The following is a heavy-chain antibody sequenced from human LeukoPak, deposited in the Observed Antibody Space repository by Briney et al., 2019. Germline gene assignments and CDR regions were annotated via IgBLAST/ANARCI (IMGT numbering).Heavy chain of an antibody. Sequence: GGSLRLSCAASGFTFSSYTMNWVRQAPGKGLEWVSSISSNSSYIYYADSVKGRFTISRDNAKNSLYLQMNSLRAEDTAVYYCASAWGGYCSSTSCYPFDCWGQGNLVTVSS. V-gene: IGHV3-21*01. CDR1: GFTFSSYT. CDR2: ISSNSSYI. J-gene: IGHJ4*02. D-gene: IGHD2-2*01. CDR3: ASAWGGYCSSTSCYPFDC.